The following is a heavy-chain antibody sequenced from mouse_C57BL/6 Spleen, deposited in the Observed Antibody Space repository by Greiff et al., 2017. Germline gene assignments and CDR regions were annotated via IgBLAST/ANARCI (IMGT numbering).Heavy chain of an antibody. CDR2: IYPGDGDT. CDR3: ARGINWDPFDY. J-gene: IGHJ2*01. D-gene: IGHD4-1*01. Sequence: LQQSGASVKISCKASGYAFSSYWMNWVKQRPGKGLEWIGQIYPGDGDTNYNGKFKGKATLTADKSSSTAYMQLSSLTSEDSAVYFCARGINWDPFDYWGQGTTLTVSS. CDR1: GYAFSSYW. V-gene: IGHV1-80*01.